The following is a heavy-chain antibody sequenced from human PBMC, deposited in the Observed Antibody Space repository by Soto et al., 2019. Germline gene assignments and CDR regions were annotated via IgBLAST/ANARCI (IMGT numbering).Heavy chain of an antibody. CDR1: GDTFSSYA. V-gene: IGHV1-69*13. CDR3: ARVGPAHYYDSSGYYSQLDY. Sequence: ASVKVSCKASGDTFSSYAINWVRQAPGQGLEWMGGIIPMFGTANYAQKFKGRVTITAGESTSTVYMELSSLRSEDTAVYYCARVGPAHYYDSSGYYSQLDYWAQGNLLTFSS. CDR2: IIPMFGTA. J-gene: IGHJ4*02. D-gene: IGHD3-22*01.